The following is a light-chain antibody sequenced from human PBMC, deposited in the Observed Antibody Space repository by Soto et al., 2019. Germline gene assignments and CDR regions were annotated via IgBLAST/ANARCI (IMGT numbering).Light chain of an antibody. Sequence: QSVLTQPSSVSVSPCQSITISCTGTSSDVGGYNYVSWYQQHPGKAPKLMIYEVSNRPSGVSNRFSGSKSGNTASLTISGLQAEDEADYYCSSYTSSSTYVFGTGTKVTVL. J-gene: IGLJ1*01. V-gene: IGLV2-14*01. CDR1: SSDVGGYNY. CDR2: EVS. CDR3: SSYTSSSTYV.